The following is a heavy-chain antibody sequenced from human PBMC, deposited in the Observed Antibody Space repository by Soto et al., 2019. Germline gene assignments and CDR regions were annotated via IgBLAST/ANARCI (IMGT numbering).Heavy chain of an antibody. V-gene: IGHV3-48*02. Sequence: EVQLVESGGGLVQPGGSLRLSCVASGFTFSSYSMDWVRQAPGKGLEWVSHISSNSAGTTHYADSVKGRFNISRENVKDSLYLHMNSLRDEDTAVYYCARGYGDSVFSHWGQGTLVTVSS. J-gene: IGHJ4*02. CDR1: GFTFSSYS. CDR3: ARGYGDSVFSH. CDR2: ISSNSAGTT. D-gene: IGHD3-10*01.